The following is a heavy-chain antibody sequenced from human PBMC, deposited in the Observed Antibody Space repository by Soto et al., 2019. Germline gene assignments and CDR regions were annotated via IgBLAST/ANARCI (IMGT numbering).Heavy chain of an antibody. D-gene: IGHD6-6*01. CDR3: ARAGVLAQLVLSYYYYYGMDV. V-gene: IGHV4-34*01. J-gene: IGHJ6*02. Sequence: PSLPCAVYGGSFSGYYWSWIRQPPGKGLEWIGEINHSGSTNYNPSLKSRVTISVDTSKNQFSLKLSSVTAADTAVYYCARAGVLAQLVLSYYYYYGMDVWGQGTTVTVSS. CDR2: INHSGST. CDR1: GGSFSGYY.